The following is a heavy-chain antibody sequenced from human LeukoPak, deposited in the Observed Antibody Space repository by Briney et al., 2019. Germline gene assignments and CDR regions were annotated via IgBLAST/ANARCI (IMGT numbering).Heavy chain of an antibody. V-gene: IGHV4-39*07. J-gene: IGHJ5*02. CDR1: GDSISSSSYY. D-gene: IGHD2-15*01. Sequence: SETLSLTCTVSGDSISSSSYYWGWIRQPPGKGLEWIGSFSYSGSTYYNPSLKSRVTISVDTSKNQFSLKLSPVTAADTAVYYCARDRTVVVVVAATQAHWFDPWGQGTLVTVSS. CDR3: ARDRTVVVVVAATQAHWFDP. CDR2: FSYSGST.